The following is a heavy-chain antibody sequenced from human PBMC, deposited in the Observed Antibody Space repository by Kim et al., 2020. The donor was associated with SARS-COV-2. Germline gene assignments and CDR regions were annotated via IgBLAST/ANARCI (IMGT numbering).Heavy chain of an antibody. D-gene: IGHD3-22*01. V-gene: IGHV3-11*05. Sequence: GGSLRLSCAASGFTFSDYYMSWIRQAPGKGLEWVSYISSSSSYTNYADSVKGRFTISRDNAKNSLYLQMNSLIAEDTAVYYCARDHSTYYYDSSGYYRALTPEYYYYGMDVWGQGTTVTVS. CDR3: ARDHSTYYYDSSGYYRALTPEYYYYGMDV. J-gene: IGHJ6*02. CDR2: ISSSSSYT. CDR1: GFTFSDYY.